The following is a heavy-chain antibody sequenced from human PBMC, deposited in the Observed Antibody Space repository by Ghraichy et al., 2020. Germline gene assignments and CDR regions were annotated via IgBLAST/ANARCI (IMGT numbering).Heavy chain of an antibody. CDR1: GGTFSSYA. Sequence: SVKVSCKASGGTFSSYAISWVRQAPGQGLEWMGRIIPILGIANYAQKFQGRVTITADKSTSTAYMELSSLRSEDTAVYYCARDKGKYSSGWSEYNWFDPWGQGTLVTISS. D-gene: IGHD6-19*01. V-gene: IGHV1-69*04. J-gene: IGHJ5*02. CDR3: ARDKGKYSSGWSEYNWFDP. CDR2: IIPILGIA.